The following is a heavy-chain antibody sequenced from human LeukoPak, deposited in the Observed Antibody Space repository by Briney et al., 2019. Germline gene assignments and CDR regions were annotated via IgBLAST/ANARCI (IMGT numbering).Heavy chain of an antibody. D-gene: IGHD3-9*01. CDR3: ARAWLEAFDI. Sequence: GASVKVSCKASEYTFTSYAMHWVRQAPGQRLEWMGWINAGNGNTKYSQEFQGRVTITRDTSASTAYMELSSLKSEDMAVYYCARAWLEAFDIWGQGTMVSVSS. V-gene: IGHV1-3*03. CDR1: EYTFTSYA. J-gene: IGHJ3*02. CDR2: INAGNGNT.